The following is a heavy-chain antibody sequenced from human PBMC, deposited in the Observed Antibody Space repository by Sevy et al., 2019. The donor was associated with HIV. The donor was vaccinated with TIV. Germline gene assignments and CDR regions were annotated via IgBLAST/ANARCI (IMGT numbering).Heavy chain of an antibody. CDR2: ISSRGSTI. CDR1: GFTFSDNY. D-gene: IGHD5-18*01. Sequence: GGSLRLSCAASGFTFSDNYMSWIRQAPGKGLEWVSYISSRGSTIYYADSVKGRFTISRDNANNSLYLQMKSLGAEDTAVYYCARVRYNYGSYYFDHWGQRTLVTVSS. J-gene: IGHJ4*02. V-gene: IGHV3-11*01. CDR3: ARVRYNYGSYYFDH.